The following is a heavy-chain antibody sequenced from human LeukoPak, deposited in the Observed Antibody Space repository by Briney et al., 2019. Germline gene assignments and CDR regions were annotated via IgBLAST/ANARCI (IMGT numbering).Heavy chain of an antibody. V-gene: IGHV4-59*01. CDR3: ARVSGMALGALPHDLWFGELQSRWFDP. Sequence: SQTLSLTCTVSGGSICSYYWSWVTEPPGKGLEWFGYSYYSGSTHYNPSRKSRVAIAVDTSKKQFSLQRSSLTAADTAVYYRARVSGMALGALPHDLWFGELQSRWFDPWGQGTLVTVSS. CDR2: SYYSGST. CDR1: GGSICSYY. D-gene: IGHD3-10*01. J-gene: IGHJ5*02.